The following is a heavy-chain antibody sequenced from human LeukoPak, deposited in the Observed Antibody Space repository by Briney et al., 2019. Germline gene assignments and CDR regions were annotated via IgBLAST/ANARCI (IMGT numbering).Heavy chain of an antibody. CDR1: GFTFSSYA. D-gene: IGHD3-10*01. V-gene: IGHV3-30-3*01. CDR2: ISYDGSNK. J-gene: IGHJ4*02. CDR3: ARDISQPGAQGY. Sequence: GGSLRLSCAASGFTFSSYAMHWVRQAPGRGLEWVAVISYDGSNKYYADSVKGRFTISRDNAKNSLYLQMNSLRAEDTAVYYCARDISQPGAQGYWGQGTLVTVSS.